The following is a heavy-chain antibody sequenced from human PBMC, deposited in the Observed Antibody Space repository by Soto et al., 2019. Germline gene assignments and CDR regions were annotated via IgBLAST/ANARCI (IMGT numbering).Heavy chain of an antibody. D-gene: IGHD3-3*01. CDR1: GFPFSIYW. V-gene: IGHV3-7*03. J-gene: IGHJ6*02. CDR3: ARDGPSSIYYHYGMDV. Sequence: GGSLRLSCAASGFPFSIYWMSLVRQSPGKGLEWVANIKQDGSEKYYVDSMKGRFTISRDNAKNSLYLQMNSLRDEDTAVYYCARDGPSSIYYHYGMDVWGQGTTVTVSS. CDR2: IKQDGSEK.